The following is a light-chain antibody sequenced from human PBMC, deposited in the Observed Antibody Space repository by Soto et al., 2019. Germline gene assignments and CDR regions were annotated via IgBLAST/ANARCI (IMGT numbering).Light chain of an antibody. CDR3: QQYSDSPPLFT. J-gene: IGKJ3*01. CDR1: QGISNS. CDR2: AAS. V-gene: IGKV1-16*02. Sequence: DIQMTQSPSSLSASVGDRVTITCRASQGISNSLAWFQQKPGRAPKSLIYAASSLHSGVPSNFSGSGSGTHFTLTISSLQPEDVAVYYCQQYSDSPPLFTFGPGTKVNI.